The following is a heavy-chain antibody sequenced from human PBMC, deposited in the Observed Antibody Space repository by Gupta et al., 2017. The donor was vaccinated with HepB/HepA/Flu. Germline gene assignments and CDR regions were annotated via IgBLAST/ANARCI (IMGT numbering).Heavy chain of an antibody. CDR1: GYTFTNYW. CDR2: TYPGDFDT. D-gene: IGHD3-16*01. V-gene: IGHV5-51*01. J-gene: IGHJ6*02. Sequence: EVQLVQSGAEVKKSGESLKISCSVSGYTFTNYWIAWARQVPGKGLEWMGITYPGDFDTRYSPSFKGQVTISADTSTSTAHLQWTSLKASDSGTYYCARLYWGTTHYYGMDVWGQGTAVTVS. CDR3: ARLYWGTTHYYGMDV.